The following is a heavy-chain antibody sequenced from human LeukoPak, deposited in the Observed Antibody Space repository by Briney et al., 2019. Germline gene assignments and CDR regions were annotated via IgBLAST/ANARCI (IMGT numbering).Heavy chain of an antibody. J-gene: IGHJ4*02. CDR2: ISRTVTTT. V-gene: IGHV3-23*01. CDR3: AKERYYDSSGLFDY. CDR1: GFTFSRYD. D-gene: IGHD3-22*01. Sequence: GGSLRLSCAASGFTFSRYDLSWVRQAPGKGLECVSTISRTVTTTYYADSVKGRFTISRDNSKNTLYLQMNSLRAEDTAVYYCAKERYYDSSGLFDYWGQGTLVTVSS.